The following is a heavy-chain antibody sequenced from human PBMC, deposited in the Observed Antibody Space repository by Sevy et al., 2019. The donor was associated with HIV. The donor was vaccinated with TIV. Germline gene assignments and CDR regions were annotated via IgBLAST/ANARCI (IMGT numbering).Heavy chain of an antibody. V-gene: IGHV4-31*03. D-gene: IGHD3-10*01. CDR1: GGSISSGGYY. CDR3: ARDLASGSGSYNWFDP. CDR2: IYYSGST. J-gene: IGHJ5*02. Sequence: SETLSLTCTVSGGSISSGGYYWSWIRQLPGKGLEWIGYIYYSGSTYYNPSLKSRVAISVDTSKNQFSLKLSSVTAADTAVYYCARDLASGSGSYNWFDPLGQGTLVTVSS.